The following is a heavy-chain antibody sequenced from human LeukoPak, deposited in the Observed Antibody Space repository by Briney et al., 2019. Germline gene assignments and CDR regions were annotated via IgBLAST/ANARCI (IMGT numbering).Heavy chain of an antibody. Sequence: PGGSLRLSCAASGFTFSSYSMNRVRQAPGKGLEWVSSISSSSSYIYYADSVKGRFTISRDNAKNSLYLQMNSLRAEDMAVYYCARDHMVQGVFWGQGTLVTVSS. D-gene: IGHD3-10*01. CDR2: ISSSSSYI. CDR1: GFTFSSYS. J-gene: IGHJ4*02. CDR3: ARDHMVQGVF. V-gene: IGHV3-21*01.